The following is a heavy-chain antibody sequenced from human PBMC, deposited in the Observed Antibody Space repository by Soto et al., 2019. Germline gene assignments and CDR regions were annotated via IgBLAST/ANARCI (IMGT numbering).Heavy chain of an antibody. D-gene: IGHD6-13*01. V-gene: IGHV3-33*01. J-gene: IGHJ4*02. Sequence: QVQLVESGGGVVQPGRSLRLSCAASGFTFSSYGMHWVRQAPGKGLEWVAVIWYDGSNKYYADSVKGRFTISRDNSKXXLXLXXXXXRAXXXXXYYCXRPMNGIAGYFDYWGQGTLVIVSS. CDR2: IWYDGSNK. CDR1: GFTFSSYG. CDR3: XRPMNGIAGYFDY.